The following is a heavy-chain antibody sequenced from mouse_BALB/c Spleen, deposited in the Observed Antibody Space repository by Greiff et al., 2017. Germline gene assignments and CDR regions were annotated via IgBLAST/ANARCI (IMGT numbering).Heavy chain of an antibody. V-gene: IGHV1S137*01. CDR1: GYTFTDYA. J-gene: IGHJ1*01. CDR2: ISTYYGDA. D-gene: IGHD2-3*01. Sequence: QVQLQQSGAELVRPGVSVKISCKGSGYTFTDYAMHWVKQSHAKSLEWIGVISTYYGDASYNQKFKGKATMTVDKSSSTAYMELARLTSEDSAIYYCARSLSSWYFDVWGAGTTVTVSS. CDR3: ARSLSSWYFDV.